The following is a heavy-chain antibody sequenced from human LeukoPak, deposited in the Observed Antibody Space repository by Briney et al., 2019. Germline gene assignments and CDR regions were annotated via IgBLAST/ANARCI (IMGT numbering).Heavy chain of an antibody. J-gene: IGHJ5*02. D-gene: IGHD3-10*01. V-gene: IGHV4-30-2*01. CDR2: IYHSGST. CDR3: ARDSLSGSGSYNWFDP. CDR1: GGSISSGGYS. Sequence: PSQTLSLTCAVSGGSISSGGYSWSWVRQPPGKGLEWIGYIYHSGSTYYNPSLKSRVTISVDRSENQFSLKLNSVTAADTAVYYCARDSLSGSGSYNWFDPWGQGTLVTVSS.